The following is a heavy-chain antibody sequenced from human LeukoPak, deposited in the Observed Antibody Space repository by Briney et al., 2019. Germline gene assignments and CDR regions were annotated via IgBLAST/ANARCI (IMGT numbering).Heavy chain of an antibody. CDR1: GNYW. Sequence: AGGSLRLSCVASGNYWMHWVRQAPGKGLVWVSHIISDGSWTSYADSVKGRFTISKDNAKNTVYLQMNSLRAEDTAVYYCVSFYETYWGRGTLVTVSS. CDR2: IISDGSWT. CDR3: VSFYETY. J-gene: IGHJ4*02. D-gene: IGHD2/OR15-2a*01. V-gene: IGHV3-74*01.